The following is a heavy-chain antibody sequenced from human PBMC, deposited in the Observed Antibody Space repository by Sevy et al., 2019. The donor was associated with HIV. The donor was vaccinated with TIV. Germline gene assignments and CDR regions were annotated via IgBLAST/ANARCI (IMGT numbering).Heavy chain of an antibody. Sequence: SETLSLTCTVSGGSISSYYWIWIRQPPGKGLEWIGYIYYSGSTNYNPSLKSRVTISVDTSKNQFSLKLSSVTAADTAVYYCARLRTGVVDYWGQGTLVTVSS. J-gene: IGHJ4*02. D-gene: IGHD7-27*01. CDR1: GGSISSYY. CDR2: IYYSGST. CDR3: ARLRTGVVDY. V-gene: IGHV4-59*08.